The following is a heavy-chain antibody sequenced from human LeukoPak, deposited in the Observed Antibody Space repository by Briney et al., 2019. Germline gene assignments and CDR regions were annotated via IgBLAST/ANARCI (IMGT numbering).Heavy chain of an antibody. CDR2: INSDGSDT. CDR1: GINFSIYW. J-gene: IGHJ4*02. CDR3: ASDDGYRSFDY. Sequence: GGSLRLSCAASGINFSIYWMHWVRQAPGKGLVWVSRINSDGSDTSYADSVKGRFTISRDNAKNTLYLQINSLRAEDPAVYYCASDDGYRSFDYWGQGTLVTVSS. D-gene: IGHD5-24*01. V-gene: IGHV3-74*01.